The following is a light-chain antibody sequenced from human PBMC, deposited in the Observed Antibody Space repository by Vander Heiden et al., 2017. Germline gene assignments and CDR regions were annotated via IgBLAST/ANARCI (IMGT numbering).Light chain of an antibody. CDR2: DVT. CDR3: SSYASSNAVV. CDR1: SSDVGGYNY. V-gene: IGLV2-14*03. Sequence: QSALTQPAPVVRPPGPSITISCTGTSSDVGGYNYVSWYQQHPGKAPKLMIYDVTKRPSGVSNRFSGSKSGNTASLTISGLQAEDEADYYCSSYASSNAVVFGGGTKLTVL. J-gene: IGLJ2*01.